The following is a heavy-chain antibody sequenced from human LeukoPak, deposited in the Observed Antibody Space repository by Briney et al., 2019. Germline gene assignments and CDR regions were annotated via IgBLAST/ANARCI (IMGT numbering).Heavy chain of an antibody. Sequence: GGPLRLSCAASGFTFSDYAMNWVRQAPGKGLEWLSYISTSSSTIYYADSVKGRFTISRDNAKHSLYLQMHSLRVEDTAVYYCARDYYSRTYSTGYWGQGTLVTVSS. J-gene: IGHJ4*02. CDR1: GFTFSDYA. D-gene: IGHD1-26*01. V-gene: IGHV3-48*01. CDR2: ISTSSSTI. CDR3: ARDYYSRTYSTGY.